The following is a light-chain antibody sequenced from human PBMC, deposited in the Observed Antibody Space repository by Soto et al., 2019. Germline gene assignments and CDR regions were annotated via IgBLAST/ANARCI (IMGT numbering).Light chain of an antibody. CDR1: TSDVGGYNF. CDR2: EVS. CDR3: SSYTSSSTLNV. J-gene: IGLJ1*01. V-gene: IGLV2-14*01. Sequence: QSALSQPASVSGSPGQSITISCTGTTSDVGGYNFVSWYQQHPGKAPKLMIYEVSNRPSGVSNRFSGSKSGNTASLTISGLQAEDEADYYCSSYTSSSTLNVFGTATKLTVL.